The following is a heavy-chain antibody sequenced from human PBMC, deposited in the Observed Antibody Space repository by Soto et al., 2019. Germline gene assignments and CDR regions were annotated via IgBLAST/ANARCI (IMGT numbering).Heavy chain of an antibody. J-gene: IGHJ4*02. Sequence: QVQLVESGGGVVQPGRSLRLSCAASGFIFRKHGVHWVRQAPGKGLERVAVISHDGSNKFYTDSVKGRFAISRDNSKNTLFLQMNNLRAEDTAVYYCAKGGTSRYYCWITLDYWGQGTLVTVSS. V-gene: IGHV3-30*18. CDR2: ISHDGSNK. D-gene: IGHD3-3*01. CDR1: GFIFRKHG. CDR3: AKGGTSRYYCWITLDY.